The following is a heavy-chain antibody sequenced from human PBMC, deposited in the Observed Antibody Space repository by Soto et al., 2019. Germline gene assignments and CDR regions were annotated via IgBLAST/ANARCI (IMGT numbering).Heavy chain of an antibody. CDR3: TRDGRGLGRLSLFEY. V-gene: IGHV3-53*01. Sequence: GGSLRLSCAASGFNVNSAYMNWVRQTPGKGLEWVASIYSGETTYYADSVRGRFTISSDKSKNTLYFQLSSLRIEDMAVYYCTRDGRGLGRLSLFEYWGQGVLVTVSS. D-gene: IGHD2-21*02. CDR2: IYSGETT. J-gene: IGHJ4*02. CDR1: GFNVNSAY.